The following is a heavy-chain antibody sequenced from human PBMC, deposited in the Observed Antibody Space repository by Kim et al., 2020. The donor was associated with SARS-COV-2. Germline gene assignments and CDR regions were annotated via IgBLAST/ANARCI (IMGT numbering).Heavy chain of an antibody. V-gene: IGHV1-46*01. D-gene: IGHD3-10*01. CDR1: GYTFTSYY. CDR2: INPSGGST. CDR3: ARDLSGPRIFRGVTHYGMDV. Sequence: ASVKVSCKASGYTFTSYYMHWVRQAPGQGLEWMGIINPSGGSTSYAQKFQGRVTMTRDTSTSTVYMELSSLRSEDTAVYYCARDLSGPRIFRGVTHYGMDVWGQGTTVTVSS. J-gene: IGHJ6*02.